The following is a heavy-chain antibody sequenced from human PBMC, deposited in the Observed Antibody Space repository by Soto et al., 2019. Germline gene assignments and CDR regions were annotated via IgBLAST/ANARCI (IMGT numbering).Heavy chain of an antibody. CDR1: GFTYSTYT. Sequence: QVQLVESGGGVVQPGRSLRLSCAASGFTYSTYTMHWVRQAPGKGLEWVAVISYDGNNKFYADSVKGRFTISRDSTKQTLYLQMNSLRPDDTAMYYCARDGVSSTEYTWNYRTYFDYWGQGALVTASS. D-gene: IGHD1-7*01. CDR2: ISYDGNNK. V-gene: IGHV3-30-3*01. CDR3: ARDGVSSTEYTWNYRTYFDY. J-gene: IGHJ4*02.